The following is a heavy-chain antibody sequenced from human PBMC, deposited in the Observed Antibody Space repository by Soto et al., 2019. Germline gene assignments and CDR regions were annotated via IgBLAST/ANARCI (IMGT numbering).Heavy chain of an antibody. CDR2: ISYDGSNK. CDR1: GFTFSSYA. D-gene: IGHD2-15*01. CDR3: ARGPRVDIVVVVAATKDWYFDL. V-gene: IGHV3-30-3*01. Sequence: QVQLVESGGGVVQPGRSLRLSCAASGFTFSSYAMHWVRQAPGKGLEWVAVISYDGSNKYYADSVKGRFTISRENSKNTRYLQMTSLRAEDTAVYYCARGPRVDIVVVVAATKDWYFDLWGRGTLVTVSS. J-gene: IGHJ2*01.